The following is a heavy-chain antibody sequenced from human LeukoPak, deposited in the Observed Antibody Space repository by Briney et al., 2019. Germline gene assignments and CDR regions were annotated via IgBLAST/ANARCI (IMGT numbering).Heavy chain of an antibody. CDR2: MNPNSGNT. CDR1: GYTFTSYD. V-gene: IGHV1-8*01. J-gene: IGHJ6*02. CDR3: ARAPSSSWTTYYYYGMDV. D-gene: IGHD6-13*01. Sequence: ASVKVSCKASGYTFTSYDINWVRQATGQGLEWMGWMNPNSGNTGYAQKFQGRVTMTRNTSISTAYMELSSLGSEDTAVYYCARAPSSSWTTYYYYGMDVWGQGTTVTVSS.